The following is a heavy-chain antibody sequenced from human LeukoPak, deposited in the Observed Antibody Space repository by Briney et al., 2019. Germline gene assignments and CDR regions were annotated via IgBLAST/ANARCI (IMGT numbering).Heavy chain of an antibody. CDR3: ARGYSKAMVPFYY. J-gene: IGHJ4*02. CDR2: IYYSGST. D-gene: IGHD5-18*01. V-gene: IGHV4-39*07. CDR1: GGSISSSSYY. Sequence: SETLSLTCTVSGGSISSSSYYWGWIRQPLGKGLEWIGSIYYSGSTFYNPSLKSRVTISVDTSKNQFSLKLSSVTAADTAVYYCARGYSKAMVPFYYWAKGHLVTVTS.